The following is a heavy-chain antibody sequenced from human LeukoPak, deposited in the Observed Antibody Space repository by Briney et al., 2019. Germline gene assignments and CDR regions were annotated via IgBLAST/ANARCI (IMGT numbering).Heavy chain of an antibody. V-gene: IGHV1-18*01. Sequence: ASVKVSCKASGGTFSSYRISWVRQAPGQGLEWMGWISAYNGNTNYAQKLQGRVTMTTDTSTSTAYMELRSLRSDDTAVYYCARDRAVAATLRYSWFDPWGQGTLVTVSS. CDR2: ISAYNGNT. J-gene: IGHJ5*02. D-gene: IGHD2-15*01. CDR3: ARDRAVAATLRYSWFDP. CDR1: GGTFSSYR.